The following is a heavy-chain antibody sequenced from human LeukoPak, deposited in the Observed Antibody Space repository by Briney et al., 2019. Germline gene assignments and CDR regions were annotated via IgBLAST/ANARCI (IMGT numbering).Heavy chain of an antibody. CDR3: ARDRPNILGLDP. J-gene: IGHJ5*02. Sequence: GGSLRLSCAASGFTFSSYAMHWVRQAPGKGLEWISYISPASNTIYYADSVKGRFTISRDNAKNSVFLQMSSLRDEDTAVYYCARDRPNILGLDPWGQGTLVTVSS. CDR1: GFTFSSYA. CDR2: ISPASNTI. D-gene: IGHD2/OR15-2a*01. V-gene: IGHV3-48*02.